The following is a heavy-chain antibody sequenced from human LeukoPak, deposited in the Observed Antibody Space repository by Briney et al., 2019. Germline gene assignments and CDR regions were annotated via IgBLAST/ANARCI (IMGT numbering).Heavy chain of an antibody. V-gene: IGHV1-2*02. Sequence: GASVKVSCKASGYTFTGYYMHWVRQAPGQGLEWMGWINPNSGGTNYAQKFQGRVTMTRDTSISTAYMELSRLRSDDTAVYYCASEENSGYDSNWSDPWGQGTLVTVSS. J-gene: IGHJ5*02. CDR2: INPNSGGT. D-gene: IGHD5-12*01. CDR3: ASEENSGYDSNWSDP. CDR1: GYTFTGYY.